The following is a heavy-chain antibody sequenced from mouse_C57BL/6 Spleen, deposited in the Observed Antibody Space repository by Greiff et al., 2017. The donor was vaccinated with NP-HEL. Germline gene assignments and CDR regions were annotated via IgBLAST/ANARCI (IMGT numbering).Heavy chain of an antibody. CDR2: ISSGSSTI. D-gene: IGHD2-3*01. Sequence: EVQLVESGGGLVKPGGSLKLSCAASGFTFSDYGMHWVRQAPEKGLEWVAYISSGSSTIYYADTVKGRFTISRDNAKNTLFLQMTSLRSEDTAMYYCARPGDGYYMAWFAYWGQGTLVTVSA. CDR1: GFTFSDYG. CDR3: ARPGDGYYMAWFAY. V-gene: IGHV5-17*01. J-gene: IGHJ3*01.